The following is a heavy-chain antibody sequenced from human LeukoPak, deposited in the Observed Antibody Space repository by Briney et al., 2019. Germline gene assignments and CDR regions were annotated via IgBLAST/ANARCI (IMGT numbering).Heavy chain of an antibody. J-gene: IGHJ4*02. D-gene: IGHD3-10*01. Sequence: ASVKVSCKASGYTFTDYFMLWVRQAPGQGLEWMGWINPNSGGTNYAQRFQGRVTMTRDTSISTVYMELSRLTSDDTAVYYCARGDGSGRYCIEYWGQGTLVAVAS. CDR3: ARGDGSGRYCIEY. CDR1: GYTFTDYF. CDR2: INPNSGGT. V-gene: IGHV1-2*02.